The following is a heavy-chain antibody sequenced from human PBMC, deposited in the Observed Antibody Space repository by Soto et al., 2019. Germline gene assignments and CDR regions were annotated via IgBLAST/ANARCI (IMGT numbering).Heavy chain of an antibody. J-gene: IGHJ4*02. D-gene: IGHD2-2*02. CDR2: IWYDGSNK. Sequence: GGSPRICCAASGFTFSSYGMHWVRQAPGKGLEWVAVIWYDGSNKYYADSVKGRFTISRDNSKNTLYLQMNSLRAEDTAVDDCARVRSCSSTTCYTFDWWGQGT. CDR3: ARVRSCSSTTCYTFDW. CDR1: GFTFSSYG. V-gene: IGHV3-33*01.